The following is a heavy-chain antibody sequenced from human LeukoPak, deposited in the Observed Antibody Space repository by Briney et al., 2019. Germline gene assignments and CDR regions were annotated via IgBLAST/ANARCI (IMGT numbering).Heavy chain of an antibody. CDR2: IYYSGST. Sequence: SETLSLTCAVSGGSISSYYWSWIRQPPGKGLEWIGYIYYSGSTNYNPSLKSRVTISVDTSKNQFSLKLSSVTAADTAVYYCARGLYDFWSPNLYFDYWGQGTLVTVSS. CDR3: ARGLYDFWSPNLYFDY. CDR1: GGSISSYY. J-gene: IGHJ4*02. D-gene: IGHD3-3*01. V-gene: IGHV4-59*01.